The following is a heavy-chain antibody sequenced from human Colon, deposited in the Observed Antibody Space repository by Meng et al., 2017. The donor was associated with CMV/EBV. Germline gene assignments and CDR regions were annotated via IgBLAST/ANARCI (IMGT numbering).Heavy chain of an antibody. J-gene: IGHJ4*02. CDR3: ARDPGDGYNYLFDY. Sequence: ASVKVSCKASGYTFTGYYMHWVRQAPGQGLEWMGWISSHNSSTHYVQKFQGRVTLTTDTSTSTAYMELRSLSSDDTAVYYCARDPGDGYNYLFDYWGQGTLVTVSS. CDR1: GYTFTGYY. D-gene: IGHD5-24*01. CDR2: ISSHNSST. V-gene: IGHV1-18*04.